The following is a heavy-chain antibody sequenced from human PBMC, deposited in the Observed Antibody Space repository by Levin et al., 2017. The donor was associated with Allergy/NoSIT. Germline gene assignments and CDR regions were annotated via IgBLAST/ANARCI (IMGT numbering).Heavy chain of an antibody. CDR3: ARGMGIATADVD. V-gene: IGHV4-34*01. J-gene: IGHJ4*02. Sequence: SETLSLTCAVYGGSFSGYYWSWIRQPPGKGLEWIGEINHSGSTNYNPSLKSRVTISVDTSKNQFSLKLSSVTAADTAVYYCARGMGIATADVDWGQGTLVTVSS. CDR2: INHSGST. CDR1: GGSFSGYY. D-gene: IGHD6-13*01.